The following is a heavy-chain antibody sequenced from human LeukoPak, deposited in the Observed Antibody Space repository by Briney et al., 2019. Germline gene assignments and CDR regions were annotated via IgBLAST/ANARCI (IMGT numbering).Heavy chain of an antibody. J-gene: IGHJ4*02. D-gene: IGHD6-19*01. CDR3: ANPYSSGWYGGGYYFDY. CDR2: IYSGGST. CDR1: GFTVSSNY. Sequence: PGGSLRLSCAASGFTVSSNYMSWVRQAPGKGLEWVSVIYSGGSTSYADSVKGRFTISRDNSKNTLYLQMNSLRAEDTAVYYCANPYSSGWYGGGYYFDYWGQGTLVTVSS. V-gene: IGHV3-53*01.